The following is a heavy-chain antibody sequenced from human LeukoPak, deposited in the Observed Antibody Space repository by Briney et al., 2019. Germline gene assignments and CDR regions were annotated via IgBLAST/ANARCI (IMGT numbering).Heavy chain of an antibody. J-gene: IGHJ4*02. D-gene: IGHD4-17*01. CDR3: ASTPYGDSPAYYFDY. Sequence: GGSLRLSCAASGFTFSSYSMNWVRQAPGKGLEWVSSISSSSSYIYYADSVKGRFTISRDNTKNSLFLQMNSLRDNDTAVYYSASTPYGDSPAYYFDYWGQGTLVTVSS. V-gene: IGHV3-21*01. CDR2: ISSSSSYI. CDR1: GFTFSSYS.